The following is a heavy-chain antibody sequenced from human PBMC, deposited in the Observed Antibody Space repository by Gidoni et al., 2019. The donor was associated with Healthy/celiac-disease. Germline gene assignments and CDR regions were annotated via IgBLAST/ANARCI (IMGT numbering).Heavy chain of an antibody. CDR2: INAGNGNT. CDR1: GYTFTSYA. J-gene: IGHJ4*02. Sequence: QVQLVQSGAEEKKPGASVKVSCKASGYTFTSYAMHWVRQAPGQRLEWMGWINAGNGNTKYSQKFQGRVTITRDTSASTAYMELSSLRSEDTAVYYCARDPPWGGYSYGPFYFDYWGQGTLVTVSS. V-gene: IGHV1-3*05. D-gene: IGHD5-18*01. CDR3: ARDPPWGGYSYGPFYFDY.